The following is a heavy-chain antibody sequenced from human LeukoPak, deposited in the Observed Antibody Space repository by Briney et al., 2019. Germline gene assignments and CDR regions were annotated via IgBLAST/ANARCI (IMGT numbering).Heavy chain of an antibody. D-gene: IGHD3-22*01. J-gene: IGHJ4*02. CDR1: GGSISSYNW. Sequence: SETLSLTCTVSGGSISSYNWWSWVRQPPGKGLEWIGEISHSGSIYYNPSLKSRVTISVDTSKNQFSLKLSSVTAADTAVYYCARGPYYYDSSGYYFADYWGQGTLVTVSS. CDR2: ISHSGSI. CDR3: ARGPYYYDSSGYYFADY. V-gene: IGHV4-4*02.